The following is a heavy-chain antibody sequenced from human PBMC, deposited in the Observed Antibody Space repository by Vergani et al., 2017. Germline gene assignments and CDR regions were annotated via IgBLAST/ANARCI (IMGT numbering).Heavy chain of an antibody. J-gene: IGHJ4*02. CDR1: GFTFSSYA. CDR3: AKGHADITMVRGVINRDFYYFDY. CDR2: ISGSGGST. Sequence: VQLVESGGGLVKPGGSLRLSCAASGFTFSSYAMSWVRQAPGKGLEWVSAISGSGGSTYYADSVKGRFTISRDNSKNTLYLQMNSLRAEDTAVYYCAKGHADITMVRGVINRDFYYFDYWGQGTLVTVSS. V-gene: IGHV3-23*04. D-gene: IGHD3-10*01.